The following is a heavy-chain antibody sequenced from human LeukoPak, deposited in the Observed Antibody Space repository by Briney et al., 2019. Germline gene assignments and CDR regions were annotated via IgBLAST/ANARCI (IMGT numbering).Heavy chain of an antibody. CDR1: GYTFTRYY. D-gene: IGHD2-15*01. CDR3: SRSMVLVVAAPLGY. V-gene: IGHV1-2*02. Sequence: GASVPVSCLASGYTFTRYYMHWLRQAPSQGREWMGWINPNSGGTNYAQKFQGRVTMTRDTSISTAYMVLGRVRSEDTAVYYCSRSMVLVVAAPLGYWGQGTLVTVSP. CDR2: INPNSGGT. J-gene: IGHJ4*02.